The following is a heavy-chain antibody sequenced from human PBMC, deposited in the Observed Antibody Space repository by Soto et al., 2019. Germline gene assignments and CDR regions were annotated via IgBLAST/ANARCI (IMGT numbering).Heavy chain of an antibody. CDR1: GGSISSSSYY. CDR3: ARQPYCSSTSCYPLSNWFDP. D-gene: IGHD2-2*01. J-gene: IGHJ5*02. V-gene: IGHV4-39*01. CDR2: IYYSGST. Sequence: QLQLQESGPGLVKPSETLSLTCTVSGGSISSSSYYWGWIRQPPGKGLEWIGSIYYSGSTYYNPSLKSRVTISVDTSKNQSSLKRSSVTAADTALYYCARQPYCSSTSCYPLSNWFDPWGQGTLVTVSS.